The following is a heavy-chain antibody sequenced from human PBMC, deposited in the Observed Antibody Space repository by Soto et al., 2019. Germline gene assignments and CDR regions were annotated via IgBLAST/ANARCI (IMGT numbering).Heavy chain of an antibody. D-gene: IGHD2-8*01. CDR3: PRLYIVIIGFDY. CDR2: IYYSGST. Sequence: SETLSLTCTVSGGSISSSSYYWGWIRQPPGKGLEWIGSIYYSGSTYYNLSLKSRVTISVDTSKNQFSLKLSSVTAADTAVYYCPRLYIVIIGFDYWGQGTLVTVSS. V-gene: IGHV4-39*01. J-gene: IGHJ4*02. CDR1: GGSISSSSYY.